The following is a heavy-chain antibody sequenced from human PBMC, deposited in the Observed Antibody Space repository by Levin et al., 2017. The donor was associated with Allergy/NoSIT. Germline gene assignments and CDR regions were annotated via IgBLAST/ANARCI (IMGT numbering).Heavy chain of an antibody. CDR2: ISSSSNYI. CDR3: AGVRGEVGGY. Sequence: GGSLRLSCAASGFTFSTYNMNWVRQAPGKGLEWVSSISSSSNYIYYTDSVKGRFTISRDNAKNSLYLQMNSLRAEDTAVYYCAGVRGEVGGYWGQGTLVTVSS. CDR1: GFTFSTYN. V-gene: IGHV3-21*01. J-gene: IGHJ4*02. D-gene: IGHD3-10*01.